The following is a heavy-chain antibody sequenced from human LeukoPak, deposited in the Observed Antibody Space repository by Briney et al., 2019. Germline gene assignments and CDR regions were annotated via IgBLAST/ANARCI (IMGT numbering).Heavy chain of an antibody. CDR3: ASTPYCSGGSCYSGALFPIDY. Sequence: SETLSLTCAVYGGSFSSYYWSWIRQPPGRGLEWIGYIYCSGSTNYNPSLKSRVTISVDTSKKQFPLKLSSVTAADTAVYYCASTPYCSGGSCYSGALFPIDYWGQGTLVTVSS. CDR1: GGSFSSYY. J-gene: IGHJ4*02. V-gene: IGHV4-59*01. D-gene: IGHD2-15*01. CDR2: IYCSGST.